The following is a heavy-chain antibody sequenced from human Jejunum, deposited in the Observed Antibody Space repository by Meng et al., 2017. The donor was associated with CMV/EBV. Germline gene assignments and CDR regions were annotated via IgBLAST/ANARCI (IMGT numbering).Heavy chain of an antibody. D-gene: IGHD1-26*01. V-gene: IGHV1-2*02. CDR3: ARSPYSGSALPFFDY. CDR2: INPNSGGT. CDR1: IYTFTGYY. J-gene: IGHJ4*02. Sequence: QGQLVQSGAEVKKPGASVKVSYKASIYTFTGYYIHWVRQAPGQGLEWLGWINPNSGGTNSAQSFQGRVTMTTDTSTSTAYMELRSLRSDDTAVYYCARSPYSGSALPFFDYWGQGSLVTVSS.